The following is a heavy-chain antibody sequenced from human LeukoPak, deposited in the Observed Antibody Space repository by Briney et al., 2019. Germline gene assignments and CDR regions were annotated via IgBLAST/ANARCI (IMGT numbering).Heavy chain of an antibody. CDR3: ARGTYDYIWGSYRPYYYYYMDV. V-gene: IGHV4-4*07. J-gene: IGHJ6*03. D-gene: IGHD3-16*02. Sequence: SETLSLTRTVSGGSISSYYWSWIRQPAGKGLEWIGRIYTSGSTNYNPSLKSRVTMSVDTSKNQFSLKLSSVTAADTAVYYCARGTYDYIWGSYRPYYYYYMDVWGKGTTVTVSS. CDR2: IYTSGST. CDR1: GGSISSYY.